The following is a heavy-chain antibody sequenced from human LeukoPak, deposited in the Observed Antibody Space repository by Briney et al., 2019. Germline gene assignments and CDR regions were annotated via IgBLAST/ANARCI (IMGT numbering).Heavy chain of an antibody. V-gene: IGHV1-2*02. D-gene: IGHD6-13*01. CDR3: AKDRTTAGCFDY. J-gene: IGHJ4*02. CDR1: GYTFTGYH. Sequence: ASVKVSCKASGYTFTGYHMHWVRQAPGQGLEWMGWINPNSGDTNYAQKFQGRVTMTRDTSITTAYMELNRLRSDDTAVYYCAKDRTTAGCFDYWGQGTLVTVSS. CDR2: INPNSGDT.